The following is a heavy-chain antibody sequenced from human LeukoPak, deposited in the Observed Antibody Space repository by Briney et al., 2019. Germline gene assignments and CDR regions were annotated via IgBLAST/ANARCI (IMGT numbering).Heavy chain of an antibody. J-gene: IGHJ4*02. CDR3: ARVLNVDTASFDY. V-gene: IGHV1-46*01. Sequence: ASVKVSCTASGYTFPSYFMHWVRQAPGQGLEWMGIINPSGGSTSYAQKFQGRVTMTRDTSTSTVYMELSSLRSEDTAVYYCARVLNVDTASFDYWGQGTLITVSS. CDR1: GYTFPSYF. D-gene: IGHD5-18*01. CDR2: INPSGGST.